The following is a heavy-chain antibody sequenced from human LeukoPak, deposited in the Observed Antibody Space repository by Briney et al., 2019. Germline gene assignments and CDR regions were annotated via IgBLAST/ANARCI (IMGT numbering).Heavy chain of an antibody. CDR3: ARGHPWYYYDSSGYVLDYHYYGMDV. Sequence: SETLSLTCTVSGGSISSYYWSWIRQPAGKGLEWIGRIYTSGSTNYNPSLKSRVTMSVDTSKNQFSLKLSSVTAADTAVYYCARGHPWYYYDSSGYVLDYHYYGMDVWGQGTTVTVSS. V-gene: IGHV4-4*07. CDR2: IYTSGST. CDR1: GGSISSYY. J-gene: IGHJ6*02. D-gene: IGHD3-22*01.